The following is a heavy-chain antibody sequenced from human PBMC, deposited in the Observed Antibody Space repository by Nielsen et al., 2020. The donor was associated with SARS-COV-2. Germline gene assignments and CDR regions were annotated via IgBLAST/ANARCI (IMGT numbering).Heavy chain of an antibody. D-gene: IGHD3-3*01. V-gene: IGHV3-30*03. CDR2: ISYEGSKQ. CDR3: ARVMYGPERITIFGVVTPYYYYYMDV. Sequence: WIRQPPGKGLEWVAYISYEGSKQYYADSVKGRFTISRDFSKSTLYLQMNSLRGEDTAVYYCARVMYGPERITIFGVVTPYYYYYMDVWGKGTTVTVSS. J-gene: IGHJ6*03.